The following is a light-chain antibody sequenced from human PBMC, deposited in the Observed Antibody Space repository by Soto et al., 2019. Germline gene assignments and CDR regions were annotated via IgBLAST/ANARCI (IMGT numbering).Light chain of an antibody. Sequence: QSALTQPASVSGSPGQSITISCTGTTSDVFAYNFVSWYQQHPGKAPKLLIYSNNQRPSGVPDRFSGSKSGTSASLAISGLRSEDEADYYCAAWDDSLSGSVFGGGTKLTVL. V-gene: IGLV1-47*02. CDR1: TSDVFAYNF. J-gene: IGLJ2*01. CDR3: AAWDDSLSGSV. CDR2: SNN.